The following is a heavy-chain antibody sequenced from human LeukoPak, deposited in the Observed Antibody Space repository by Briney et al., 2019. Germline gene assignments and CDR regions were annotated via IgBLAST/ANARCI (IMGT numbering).Heavy chain of an antibody. J-gene: IGHJ4*02. CDR3: TSKGGAPNYFDY. CDR2: ISSSGSTI. CDR1: GFTFSAYE. Sequence: PGGSLRLSCAASGFTFSAYEMNWVRQASGKGLEWVSYISSSGSTIYYADSLKGRFTISRDNAKNLLYLQMNSLRAEDTAVYYCTSKGGAPNYFDYWGQGTLVTVSS. D-gene: IGHD1-26*01. V-gene: IGHV3-48*03.